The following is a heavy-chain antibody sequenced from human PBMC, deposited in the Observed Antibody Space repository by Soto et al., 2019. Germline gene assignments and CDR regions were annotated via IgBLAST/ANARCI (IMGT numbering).Heavy chain of an antibody. CDR1: GSTFSTYA. Sequence: PGGSLRLSCAASGSTFSTYAMSWVRQAPGKGLEWVSTITSGGSTNYADSVKGRFTISRDNSKNTLYVQMNSLRAEDTALYFCANHDYGPYYFDCWGQGTLVTVSS. J-gene: IGHJ4*02. CDR3: ANHDYGPYYFDC. D-gene: IGHD5-12*01. V-gene: IGHV3-23*01. CDR2: ITSGGST.